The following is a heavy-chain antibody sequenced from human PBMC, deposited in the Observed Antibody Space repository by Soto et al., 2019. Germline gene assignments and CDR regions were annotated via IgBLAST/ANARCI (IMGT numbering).Heavy chain of an antibody. V-gene: IGHV3-21*01. J-gene: IGHJ4*02. CDR3: TRHCMGNSEFDY. Sequence: LRLSCTASGFTCGSYSMNWVRQAPGKGLDWVSSISSSSGHIYYSDSLKGRFTISRDNAKNSLYLQMNSLRAADTALYYCTRHCMGNSEFDYCCQDTLVALSS. CDR1: GFTCGSYS. D-gene: IGHD2-15*01. CDR2: ISSSSGHI.